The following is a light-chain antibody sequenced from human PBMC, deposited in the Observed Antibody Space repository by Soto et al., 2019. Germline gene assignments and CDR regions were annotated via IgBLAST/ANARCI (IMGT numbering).Light chain of an antibody. V-gene: IGKV1-17*01. Sequence: DIQMTQSPSSLSASVGDRVTITCRASQGLRNDLGWYQQKPGKAPKRLIYAASSLHRGVPSRFSRSSFGTGFTLPISSLQPEYFATYYGLQHNTYPPTFGGGTKVEI. CDR3: LQHNTYPPT. CDR1: QGLRND. CDR2: AAS. J-gene: IGKJ4*01.